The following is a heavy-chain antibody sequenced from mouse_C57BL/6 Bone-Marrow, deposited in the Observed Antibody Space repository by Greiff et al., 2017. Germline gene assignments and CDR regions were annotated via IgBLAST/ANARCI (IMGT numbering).Heavy chain of an antibody. Sequence: EVQLQQSGPELVKPGASVKISCKASGYTFTDYYMNWVKQSHGKSLEWIGDINPNNGGTSYNQKFKGKATLTVDKSSSTAYMELRSLTSEDSAVYYCARRNHSGSRRHAMDYWGQGTSVTVSS. J-gene: IGHJ4*01. V-gene: IGHV1-26*01. CDR2: INPNNGGT. D-gene: IGHD1-1*01. CDR1: GYTFTDYY. CDR3: ARRNHSGSRRHAMDY.